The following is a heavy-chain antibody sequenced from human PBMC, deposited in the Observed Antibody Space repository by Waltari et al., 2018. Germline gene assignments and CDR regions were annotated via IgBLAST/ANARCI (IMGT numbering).Heavy chain of an antibody. Sequence: QVQLQESGPGLVKPSETLSLTCAVSGYSISSGYYWGWIRQPPGKGLEWIGSIYHSGSTNYNPSLKSRVTISVDKSKNQFSLKLSSVTAADTAVYYCARQNLLDEQQLDAFDIWGQGTMVTVSS. CDR2: IYHSGST. D-gene: IGHD6-13*01. J-gene: IGHJ3*02. CDR1: GYSISSGYY. CDR3: ARQNLLDEQQLDAFDI. V-gene: IGHV4-38-2*01.